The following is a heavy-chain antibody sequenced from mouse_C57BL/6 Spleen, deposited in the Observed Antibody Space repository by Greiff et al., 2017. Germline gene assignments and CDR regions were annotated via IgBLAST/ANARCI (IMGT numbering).Heavy chain of an antibody. CDR2: ISDGGSYT. CDR1: GFTFSSYA. D-gene: IGHD2-3*01. CDR3: ARDQGGYDGYYWFAY. J-gene: IGHJ3*01. V-gene: IGHV5-4*01. Sequence: EVQLQESGGGLVKPGGSLKLSCAASGFTFSSYAMSWVRQTPEKRLEWVATISDGGSYTYYPDNVKGRFTISRDNAKNNLYLQMSHLKSEDTAMYYCARDQGGYDGYYWFAYWGQGTLVTVSA.